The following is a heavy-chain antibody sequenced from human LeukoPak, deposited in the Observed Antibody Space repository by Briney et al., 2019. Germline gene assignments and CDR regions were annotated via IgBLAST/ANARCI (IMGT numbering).Heavy chain of an antibody. J-gene: IGHJ4*02. D-gene: IGHD5-18*01. CDR2: IIPIFGTA. Sequence: SVKVSCKASGGTFSSYAISWVRQAPGQGLEWMGGIIPIFGTANYAQKFQGRVTITADESTSTAYMELSSLRSEDTAVYYCARDGGYSYGDFDYWGQGTLVTVSS. V-gene: IGHV1-69*13. CDR3: ARDGGYSYGDFDY. CDR1: GGTFSSYA.